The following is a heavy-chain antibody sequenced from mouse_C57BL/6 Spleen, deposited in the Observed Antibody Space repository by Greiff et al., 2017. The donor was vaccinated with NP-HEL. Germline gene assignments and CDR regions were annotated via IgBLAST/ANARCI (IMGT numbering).Heavy chain of an antibody. Sequence: VQGVESGPGLVAPSQSLSIPCTVSGFSLTSYAISWVRQPPGKGLEWLGVIWTGGGTNYNSALKSRLSINKDNSKSQVFLKMNSLQTDDTARYDCATLRDGFDYWGQGTTLTVSS. CDR1: GFSLTSYA. CDR2: IWTGGGT. D-gene: IGHD1-1*01. CDR3: ATLRDGFDY. V-gene: IGHV2-9-1*01. J-gene: IGHJ2*01.